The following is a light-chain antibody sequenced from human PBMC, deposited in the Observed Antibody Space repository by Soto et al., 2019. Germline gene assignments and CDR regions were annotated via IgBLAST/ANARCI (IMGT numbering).Light chain of an antibody. CDR2: SAS. CDR1: QDISND. CDR3: LQDFNYPLT. J-gene: IGKJ4*01. Sequence: AIQMTQSPSSLSASVGDRFTITCRASQDISNDLAWYQQKPGKAPQLLIYSASSLQSGVPSRFSGSGSGTDFTLTISSLQPEDFATYSCLQDFNYPLTFGGGTKVDIK. V-gene: IGKV1-6*01.